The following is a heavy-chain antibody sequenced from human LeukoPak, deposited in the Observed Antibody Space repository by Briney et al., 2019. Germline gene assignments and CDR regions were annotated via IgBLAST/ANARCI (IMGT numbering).Heavy chain of an antibody. CDR1: GGSITSSDYY. Sequence: SETLSLTCIVSGGSITSSDYYWSWIRQPAGKGLEWIGRIYTSGGTNYNPSLKSRVTISVDTSKNQFSLKLSSVTAADTAVYYCARGFGGQEVFDYWGQGTLVTVSS. J-gene: IGHJ4*02. CDR3: ARGFGGQEVFDY. V-gene: IGHV4-61*02. CDR2: IYTSGGT. D-gene: IGHD2-15*01.